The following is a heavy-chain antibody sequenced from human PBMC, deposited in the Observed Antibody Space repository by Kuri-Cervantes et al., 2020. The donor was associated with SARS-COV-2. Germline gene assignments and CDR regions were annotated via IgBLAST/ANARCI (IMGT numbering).Heavy chain of an antibody. CDR2: IYYSGST. V-gene: IGHV4-39*07. CDR3: ARPGGFLDV. CDR1: GASVSSGSYY. Sequence: SETLSLTCAVSGASVSSGSYYWGWIRQPPGKGLEWIGSIYYSGSTYYNPSLKSRVTISVDTSKNQFSLKLSSVTAADTAVYYCARPGGFLDVWGKGTTVTVSS. D-gene: IGHD4-23*01. J-gene: IGHJ6*04.